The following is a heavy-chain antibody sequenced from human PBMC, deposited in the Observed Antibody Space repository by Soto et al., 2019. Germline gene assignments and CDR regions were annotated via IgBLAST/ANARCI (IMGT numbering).Heavy chain of an antibody. V-gene: IGHV3-33*01. J-gene: IGHJ6*02. D-gene: IGHD6-13*01. CDR1: GFTLRRYG. Sequence: QVQVVESGGGVAQPGGSLRLSCVASGFTLRRYGMHWVRQVPGEGLEWVAVTWYDGGGEDYGDSVKGRFTISIDNSKNTMYLQMNSLRVEDTAVYFCAREVGVPGSAGRNHYYYGMDVWGQGTMVTVS. CDR3: AREVGVPGSAGRNHYYYGMDV. CDR2: TWYDGGGE.